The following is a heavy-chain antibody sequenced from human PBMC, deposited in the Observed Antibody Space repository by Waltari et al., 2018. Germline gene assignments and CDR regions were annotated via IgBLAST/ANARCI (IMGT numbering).Heavy chain of an antibody. CDR1: GFTVSSNY. CDR3: ARVIGYCSGGSCLLSAFDI. D-gene: IGHD2-15*01. Sequence: EVQLVESGGGLIQPGGSLRLSCAASGFTVSSNYMSWVRQAPGKGLEWVSVIYSGGSTDYADSVKCRFTISRDNSKNTLYLQMNSLRAEDTAVYYCARVIGYCSGGSCLLSAFDIWGQGTMVTVSS. V-gene: IGHV3-53*01. CDR2: IYSGGST. J-gene: IGHJ3*02.